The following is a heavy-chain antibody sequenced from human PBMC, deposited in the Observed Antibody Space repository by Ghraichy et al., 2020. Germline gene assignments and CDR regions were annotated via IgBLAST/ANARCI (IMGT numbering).Heavy chain of an antibody. CDR3: ARRATVLSPCWYFDL. D-gene: IGHD4-23*01. Sequence: SQTLSLTCTVSGGSIRSSSYYWAWIRQPPGKGLEFIGTIYYTGSTYYSPSLKSRVTISVDSSKNQLSLHLSSVTAADTALYYCARRATVLSPCWYFDLWGRGTLVTVSS. CDR1: GGSIRSSSYY. V-gene: IGHV4-39*01. CDR2: IYYTGST. J-gene: IGHJ2*01.